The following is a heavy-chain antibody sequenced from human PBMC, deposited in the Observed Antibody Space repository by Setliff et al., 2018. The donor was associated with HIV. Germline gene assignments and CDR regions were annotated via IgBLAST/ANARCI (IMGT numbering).Heavy chain of an antibody. J-gene: IGHJ5*02. CDR1: GGSISSGGYP. CDR2: IYHSGST. Sequence: KPSETLSLTCAVSGGSISSGGYPWSWIRQPPGKGLEWIGYIYHSGSTYYNPSLKSRVTISIDRSKNQFSLKLSSVTAADTAVYYCARSTYYYGSGKGSGWFDPWGQGTLVTVSS. V-gene: IGHV4-30-2*01. CDR3: ARSTYYYGSGKGSGWFDP. D-gene: IGHD3-10*01.